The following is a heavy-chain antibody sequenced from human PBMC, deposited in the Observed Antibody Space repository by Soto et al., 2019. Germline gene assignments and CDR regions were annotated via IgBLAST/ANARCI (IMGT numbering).Heavy chain of an antibody. CDR2: IKQDGSER. CDR1: GFTFNRYW. CDR3: TRTISALPGDGY. Sequence: GSLRLSCAASGFTFNRYWMGWVRQAPGKGPEWLANIKQDGSERYYVDSVKGRFTISRDNVKNSVYLQMNSLRAEDTAVYYCTRTISALPGDGYWGQGTLVTVS. V-gene: IGHV3-7*01. J-gene: IGHJ4*02. D-gene: IGHD6-6*01.